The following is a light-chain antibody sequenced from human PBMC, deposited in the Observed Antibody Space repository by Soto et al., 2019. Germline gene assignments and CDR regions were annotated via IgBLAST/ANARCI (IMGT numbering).Light chain of an antibody. CDR2: EVS. J-gene: IGLJ2*01. V-gene: IGLV2-8*01. CDR1: SSDVGGYNY. Sequence: QSALTQPPSASGSPGQSVTISCTGTSSDVGGYNYVSWYQQHPGKAPTLMIYEVSKWPSGVPDRFSGSKSGNTASLTVSGLQAEDEADYYCSSYAGSKGVFGGGTKVTVL. CDR3: SSYAGSKGV.